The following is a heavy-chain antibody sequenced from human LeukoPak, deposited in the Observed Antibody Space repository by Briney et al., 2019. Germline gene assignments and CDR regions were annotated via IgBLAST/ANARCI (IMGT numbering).Heavy chain of an antibody. Sequence: GGSLRLSCAASGFTFSSYWMSWVRQAPGKGLEWVANIKQDGSEKYYVDSVKGRFTISRDNAKNSLYLQMNSLRAEDTAVYYCARDQFPFGVVIDDAFDIWGQRTMVTVSS. J-gene: IGHJ3*02. V-gene: IGHV3-7*01. CDR2: IKQDGSEK. D-gene: IGHD3-3*01. CDR3: ARDQFPFGVVIDDAFDI. CDR1: GFTFSSYW.